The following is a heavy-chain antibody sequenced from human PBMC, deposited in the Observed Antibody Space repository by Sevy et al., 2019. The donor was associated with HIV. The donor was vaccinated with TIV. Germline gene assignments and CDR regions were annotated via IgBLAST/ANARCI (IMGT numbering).Heavy chain of an antibody. V-gene: IGHV4-39*01. J-gene: IGHJ5*02. CDR3: ARHPLGNWFDL. CDR2: RFYSGGA. CDR1: GGSIRSSRHY. D-gene: IGHD3-16*01. Sequence: SETLSLTCNVSGGSIRSSRHYWGWVRQSPGQTLEWIGSRFYSGGAYYNPSLQSRVTMSVDTSKNQFSLTVSSLTAADTAIYYCARHPLGNWFDLWGQGILVTVSS.